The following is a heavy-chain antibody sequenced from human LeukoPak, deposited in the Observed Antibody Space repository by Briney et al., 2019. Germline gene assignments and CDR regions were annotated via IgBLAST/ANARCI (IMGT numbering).Heavy chain of an antibody. CDR3: ARRPELYDYGMDV. J-gene: IGHJ6*02. CDR1: GDTFSSYA. Sequence: ASVKVSCKASGDTFSSYAISWVRQAPGQGLEWMGGIIPIFGTANYAQKFQGRITITADESTSTAYMELSSLRSEDTAVYYCARRPELYDYGMDVWGQGTTVTVSS. D-gene: IGHD6-25*01. CDR2: IIPIFGTA. V-gene: IGHV1-69*13.